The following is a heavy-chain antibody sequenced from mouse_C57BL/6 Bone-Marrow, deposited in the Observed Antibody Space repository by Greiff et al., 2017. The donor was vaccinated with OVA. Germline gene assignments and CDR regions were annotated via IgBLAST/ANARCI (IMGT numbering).Heavy chain of an antibody. CDR2: INPNNGGT. V-gene: IGHV1-18*01. CDR1: GYTFTDYN. CDR3: ARKGDYDGFAY. D-gene: IGHD2-4*01. J-gene: IGHJ3*01. Sequence: EVQLQQSGPELVKPGASVKISCKASGYTFTDYNMDWVKQSHGKSLEWIGDINPNNGGTNYNQKFKGKATLTVDKSSSTAYMELRSLTSEDTAVYYCARKGDYDGFAYWGQGTLVTVSA.